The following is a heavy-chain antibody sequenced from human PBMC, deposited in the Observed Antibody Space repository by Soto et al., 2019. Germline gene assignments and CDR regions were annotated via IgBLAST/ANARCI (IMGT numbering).Heavy chain of an antibody. V-gene: IGHV3-64D*06. Sequence: GGSLRLSCSASGFTFSSYAMHWVRQAPGKGLEYVSAISSNGGSTYYADSVKGRFTISRDNSKNTLYLQMSSLRAEDTAVYYCVKKGGLTGDLAFDIWGQGTMVTVSS. CDR1: GFTFSSYA. J-gene: IGHJ3*02. CDR3: VKKGGLTGDLAFDI. D-gene: IGHD7-27*01. CDR2: ISSNGGST.